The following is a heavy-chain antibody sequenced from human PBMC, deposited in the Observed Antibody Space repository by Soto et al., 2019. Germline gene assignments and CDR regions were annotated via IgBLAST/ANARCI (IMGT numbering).Heavy chain of an antibody. J-gene: IGHJ3*02. V-gene: IGHV3-21*02. CDR1: GFTFSYFT. Sequence: EVQLVESGGGLDKPGESLRLSCAASGFTFSYFTMNWVRQAPGKGLEWVASISASSSHKYSADSVRGRFTFSRDNANNSLYLQMNSLRVEDTAVYYCARLRSDAFDIWGQGTLVTVSS. CDR3: ARLRSDAFDI. D-gene: IGHD4-17*01. CDR2: ISASSSHK.